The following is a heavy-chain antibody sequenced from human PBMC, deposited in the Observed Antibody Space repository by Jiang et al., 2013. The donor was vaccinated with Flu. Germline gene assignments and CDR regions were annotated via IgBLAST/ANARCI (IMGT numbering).Heavy chain of an antibody. CDR3: ARASLPTMIVVVIGVSAFDI. Sequence: NYAQKFQGRVTITADKSTSTAYMELSSLRSEDTAVYYCARASLPTMIVVVIGVSAFDIWGQGTMVTVSS. V-gene: IGHV1-69*04. J-gene: IGHJ3*02. D-gene: IGHD3-22*01.